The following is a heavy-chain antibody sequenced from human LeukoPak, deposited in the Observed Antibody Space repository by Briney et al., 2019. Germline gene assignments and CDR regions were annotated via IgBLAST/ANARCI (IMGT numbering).Heavy chain of an antibody. D-gene: IGHD3-16*01. J-gene: IGHJ4*02. CDR3: TKDLRLTVYLPY. Sequence: GGSLRLSCAASGFTFISYAMSWVRQAPGKGLEWVSTISGSGDSTSYADSVQGRFTISRDNSKSTLYLQMNSLRAADTAVYYCTKDLRLTVYLPYWGQGVLVTVSS. CDR1: GFTFISYA. V-gene: IGHV3-23*01. CDR2: ISGSGDST.